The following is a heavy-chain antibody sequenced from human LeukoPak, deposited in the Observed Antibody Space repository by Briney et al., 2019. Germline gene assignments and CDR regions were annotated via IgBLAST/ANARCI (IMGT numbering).Heavy chain of an antibody. J-gene: IGHJ6*03. CDR2: VYDSGRT. Sequence: NPSETLSLTCTVSNGSINSYYWSWIRQPPGKGLEWIGYVYDSGRTNYNPSLKSRVTISVDTSKNQFSLKLSSVTAADTAVYYCAREVIGVAMVRGVTTTPYYYYYMDVWGKGTTVTISS. CDR1: NGSINSYY. CDR3: AREVIGVAMVRGVTTTPYYYYYMDV. V-gene: IGHV4-59*01. D-gene: IGHD3-10*01.